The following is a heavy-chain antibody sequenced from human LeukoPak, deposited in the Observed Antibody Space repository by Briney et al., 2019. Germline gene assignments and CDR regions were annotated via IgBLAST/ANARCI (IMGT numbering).Heavy chain of an antibody. D-gene: IGHD3-22*01. CDR3: AREGTYYYDSSGYTIDY. V-gene: IGHV3-21*01. Sequence: GGSLRLSCAASGFTFSSYSMNWVRQAPGKGLEWVSSISGSSSYIYYADSVKGRFTISRDNAKKSLYLQMNSLRAEDTAVYYCAREGTYYYDSSGYTIDYWGQGTLVTASS. J-gene: IGHJ4*02. CDR1: GFTFSSYS. CDR2: ISGSSSYI.